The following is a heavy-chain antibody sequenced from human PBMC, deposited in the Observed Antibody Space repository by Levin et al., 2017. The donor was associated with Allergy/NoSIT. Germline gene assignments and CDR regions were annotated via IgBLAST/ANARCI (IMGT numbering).Heavy chain of an antibody. V-gene: IGHV3-74*01. Sequence: SCAASGFTFSSSWMHWVRQTPGKGLVWVSRITTDGSGANYADSVKGRFTISRDNAKNTLYLEMNSLRAEDTAVYYCARVASVTAGIDSWGQGTLVTVSS. CDR3: ARVASVTAGIDS. CDR2: ITTDGSGA. D-gene: IGHD6-13*01. CDR1: GFTFSSSW. J-gene: IGHJ4*02.